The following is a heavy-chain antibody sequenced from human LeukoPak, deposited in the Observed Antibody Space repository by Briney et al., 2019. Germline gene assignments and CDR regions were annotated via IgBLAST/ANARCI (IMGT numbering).Heavy chain of an antibody. CDR1: GYTFTSYY. CDR3: ARTRLGYDSIFDD. V-gene: IGHV1-46*01. CDR2: INPSGGST. D-gene: IGHD1-20*01. J-gene: IGHJ4*02. Sequence: ASVKVSCKASGYTFTSYYMHWVRQAPGQGLEWMGIINPSGGSTSYAQKFQGRVTMTRDMSTSTVYMELSSLRSEDTAVYYCARTRLGYDSIFDDWGQGTLVTVSS.